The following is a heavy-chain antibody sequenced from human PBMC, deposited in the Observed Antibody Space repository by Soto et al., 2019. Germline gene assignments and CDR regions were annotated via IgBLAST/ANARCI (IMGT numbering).Heavy chain of an antibody. CDR2: ISTYNSDT. D-gene: IGHD3-3*01. J-gene: IGHJ6*02. CDR1: GYTFTSYG. V-gene: IGHV1-18*01. CDR3: AKAGGRFFTLTQTEYGVDV. Sequence: WASVKVSCKASGYTFTSYGITWVRQAPGQGLEWMGWISTYNSDTNYAQEFQGRVTMTTDTSKTTAYMELRSLRSDDSAVYYCAKAGGRFFTLTQTEYGVDVWGQGTTVTVSS.